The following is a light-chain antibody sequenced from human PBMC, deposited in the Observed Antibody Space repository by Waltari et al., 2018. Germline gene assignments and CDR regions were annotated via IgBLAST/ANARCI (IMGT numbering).Light chain of an antibody. CDR2: DNS. V-gene: IGLV1-51*01. CDR3: GTWDSSLSAAV. J-gene: IGLJ3*02. Sequence: QSVLTPPPSVSAAPGQKVTISCSGSTLNIGRTYVYWYQQLPGTAPKLLIYDNSKRPSGIPDRFSASKSGTSATLDITGLQTGDEADYYCGTWDSSLSAAVFGGGTKLIAL. CDR1: TLNIGRTY.